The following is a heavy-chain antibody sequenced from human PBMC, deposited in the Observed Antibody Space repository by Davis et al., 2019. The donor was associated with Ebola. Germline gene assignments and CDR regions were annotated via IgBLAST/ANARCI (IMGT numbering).Heavy chain of an antibody. D-gene: IGHD3-10*01. J-gene: IGHJ4*02. V-gene: IGHV3-15*01. CDR2: IKSKSAGGAI. CDR1: GFNFRVAW. CDR3: ASTYYYGSGTYYNPYFGF. Sequence: GGSLRLSCEGSGFNFRVAWMSWVRQAPGKGLEWVGRIKSKSAGGAIDYAAPVKGRFTISRDDSKNTLFLQMNSLTPGDTAVYYCASTYYYGSGTYYNPYFGFWGQGALVTVSS.